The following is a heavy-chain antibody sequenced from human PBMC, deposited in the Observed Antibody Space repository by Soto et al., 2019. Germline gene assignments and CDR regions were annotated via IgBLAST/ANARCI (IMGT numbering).Heavy chain of an antibody. CDR1: GFTFSSYA. J-gene: IGHJ4*02. V-gene: IGHV3-23*01. Sequence: GESLKISCAASGFTFSSYAMSWVRQAPGKGLEWVSAISGSGGSTYYADSVKGRFTISRDNSKNTLYLQMNSLRAEDTAVYYCAKDPIAGAGTFSYYWGQGTLVTVSS. D-gene: IGHD6-13*01. CDR2: ISGSGGST. CDR3: AKDPIAGAGTFSYY.